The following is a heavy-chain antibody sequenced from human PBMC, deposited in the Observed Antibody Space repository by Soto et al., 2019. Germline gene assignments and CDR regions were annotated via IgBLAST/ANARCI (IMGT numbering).Heavy chain of an antibody. D-gene: IGHD3-22*01. CDR2: IYSGGST. V-gene: IGHV3-53*01. Sequence: EVQLVESGGGLIQPGGSLRLSCAASGFTVSSNYMSWVRQAPGKGLEWVSVIYSGGSTYYADSVKGRFTISTDNSKNTLYLQMNSLRAEDTAVYYFARDLVESGYPEYFQHWGQGTLVTVSS. CDR1: GFTVSSNY. CDR3: ARDLVESGYPEYFQH. J-gene: IGHJ1*01.